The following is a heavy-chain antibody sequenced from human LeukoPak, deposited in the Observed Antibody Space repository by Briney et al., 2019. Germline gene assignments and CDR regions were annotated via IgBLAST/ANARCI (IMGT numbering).Heavy chain of an antibody. CDR1: GFTVSSYW. CDR2: IKQDGREK. CDR3: EREGNYCDSRGPGYDY. Sequence: GGSLRLSWAASGFTVSSYWTSWVRHAAGKGREWVANIKQDGREKYYVVSGKGRPTLYRDNATNSLYLQMNSVRADDTAVYYCEREGNYCDSRGPGYDYWGQGTLVTVSS. V-gene: IGHV3-7*01. J-gene: IGHJ4*02. D-gene: IGHD3-22*01.